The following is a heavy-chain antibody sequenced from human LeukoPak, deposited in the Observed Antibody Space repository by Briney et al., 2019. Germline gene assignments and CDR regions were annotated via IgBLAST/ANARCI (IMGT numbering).Heavy chain of an antibody. D-gene: IGHD5-12*01. J-gene: IGHJ4*02. CDR3: ARGLWDSGYDSLNADFDY. V-gene: IGHV4-34*01. CDR1: GGSFSGYY. Sequence: PSETLSLTCAVYGGSFSGYYWSWIRQPPGKGLEWIGEINHSGSTNYNPSLKSRVTISVDTSKNQFSLKLSSVTAADTAVYYCARGLWDSGYDSLNADFDYWGQGTLVTVSS. CDR2: INHSGST.